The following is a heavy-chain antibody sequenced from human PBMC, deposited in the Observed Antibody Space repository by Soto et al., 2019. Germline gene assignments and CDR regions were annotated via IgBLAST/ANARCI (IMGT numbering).Heavy chain of an antibody. CDR2: INADYGNT. D-gene: IGHD5-18*01. CDR3: AWCIQGDYYYGMDV. V-gene: IGHV1-18*01. CDR1: GYTFYSHS. J-gene: IGHJ6*02. Sequence: QAQLVQSGAEVRKPGASVKVSCKASGYTFYSHSISWVRQAPGQGLEWMGRINADYGNTQYAQKFRGRVTMTTDTXXTTVYRELTNLRSDVTAVYYCAWCIQGDYYYGMDVWGQGTTVTVSS.